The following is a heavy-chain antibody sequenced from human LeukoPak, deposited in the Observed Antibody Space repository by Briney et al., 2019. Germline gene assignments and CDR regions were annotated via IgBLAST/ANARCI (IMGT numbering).Heavy chain of an antibody. CDR1: EFFFSDYY. CDR3: AREMEGDYGSGTFFDL. D-gene: IGHD3-10*01. Sequence: GGSLRLSCAASEFFFSDYYMSWIRQAPGKGLEWVSYISDSGSTIYYADSVKGRFTISRDSVKNSLYLQMNGLRAEDTAVYYCAREMEGDYGSGTFFDLWGQGNMVTVSS. J-gene: IGHJ4*02. V-gene: IGHV3-11*01. CDR2: ISDSGSTI.